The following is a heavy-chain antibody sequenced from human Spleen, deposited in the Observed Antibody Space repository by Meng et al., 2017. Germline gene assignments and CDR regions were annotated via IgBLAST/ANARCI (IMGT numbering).Heavy chain of an antibody. D-gene: IGHD4-11*01. V-gene: IGHV4-34*01. Sequence: QEQLQQWGAGLLKPSETLPLTCAVYGGSFSGYYWSWIRQPPGKGLEWIGEINHSGSTNYNPSLESRATISVDTSQNNLSLKLSSVTAADSAVYYCARGPTTMAHDFDYWGQGTLVTVSS. CDR1: GGSFSGYY. J-gene: IGHJ4*02. CDR2: INHSGST. CDR3: ARGPTTMAHDFDY.